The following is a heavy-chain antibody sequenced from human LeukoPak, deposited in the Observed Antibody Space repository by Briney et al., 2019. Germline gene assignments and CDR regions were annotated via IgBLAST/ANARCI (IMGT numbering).Heavy chain of an antibody. CDR3: ARHGSGRYYPAEGRVDY. D-gene: IGHD3-10*01. Sequence: ASVKVSFKAFGYGFTSYYIHWVRQAPGQGLEWMGIINPSVGGTTYARKFQGRVTMTRDTSTSTVYMELSSLRSEDTAVYYCARHGSGRYYPAEGRVDYWGQGTLVTVSS. CDR1: GYGFTSYY. V-gene: IGHV1-46*03. CDR2: INPSVGGT. J-gene: IGHJ4*02.